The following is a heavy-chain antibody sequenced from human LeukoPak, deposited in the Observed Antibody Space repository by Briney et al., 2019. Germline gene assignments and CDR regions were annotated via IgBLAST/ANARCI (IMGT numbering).Heavy chain of an antibody. D-gene: IGHD6-19*01. CDR2: ICSNGGST. J-gene: IGHJ4*02. Sequence: PGGSLRLSCAASGFTFSSYAMHWVRQAPGKGLEYVSAICSNGGSTYYANSVKGRFTISRDNSKNTLYLQMGSLRAEDMAVYYCARERRESSGWYYFDYWGQGTLVTVAS. V-gene: IGHV3-64*01. CDR3: ARERRESSGWYYFDY. CDR1: GFTFSSYA.